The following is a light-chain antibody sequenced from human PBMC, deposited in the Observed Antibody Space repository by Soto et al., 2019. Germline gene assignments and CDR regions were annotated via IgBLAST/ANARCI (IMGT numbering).Light chain of an antibody. Sequence: IVGKEATATRSLSPEEIATISCRAIQSISNSKLAWYQHKAGQAPRLVIYDASNRATDVPDRFSGSGSGTDFTLTISSLEPEDFAVYYCQQRSNWPPITFGQGTLLEIK. CDR1: QSISNSK. V-gene: IGKV3-11*01. J-gene: IGKJ5*01. CDR2: DAS. CDR3: QQRSNWPPIT.